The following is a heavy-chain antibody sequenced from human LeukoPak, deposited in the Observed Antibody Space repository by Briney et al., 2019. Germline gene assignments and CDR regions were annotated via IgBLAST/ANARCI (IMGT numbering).Heavy chain of an antibody. V-gene: IGHV3-30*04. CDR3: ARGLYYYYASSGYPAGY. CDR2: ISYDGSNK. D-gene: IGHD3-22*01. CDR1: GFTFSSYA. Sequence: GGSLRLSCAASGFTFSSYAMHWVRQAPGKGLEWVAVISYDGSNKYYADSVKGRFTISRDNSKNTLYLQMNSLRAEDTAVYYCARGLYYYYASSGYPAGYWVQGTLVTVSS. J-gene: IGHJ4*02.